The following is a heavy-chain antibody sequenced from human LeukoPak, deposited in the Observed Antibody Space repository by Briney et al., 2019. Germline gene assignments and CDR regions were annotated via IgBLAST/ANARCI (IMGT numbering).Heavy chain of an antibody. CDR1: GFTFDDYA. CDR2: ISWNSGSI. Sequence: GGSLRLSCAASGFTFDDYAMHWVRQAPGKGLEWVSGISWNSGSIGYADSVKGRSTISRDNAKNSLYLQMNSLRAEDTALYYCAKGGWERLGTCFDYWGEGTLVTVSS. CDR3: AKGGWERLGTCFDY. D-gene: IGHD1-26*01. J-gene: IGHJ4*02. V-gene: IGHV3-9*01.